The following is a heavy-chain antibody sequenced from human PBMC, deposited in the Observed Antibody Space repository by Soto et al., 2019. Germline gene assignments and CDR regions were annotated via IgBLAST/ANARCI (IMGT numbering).Heavy chain of an antibody. CDR2: IIPIFGIA. CDR1: GGTFSRYS. CDR3: AREDRDRETGLVPAAIDGMDV. Sequence: QVQLVQSGAEVKKPGSSVKVSCKASGGTFSRYSIIWVRQAPGHGLEWIGRIIPIFGIASYAQKFQGRVTITADESTSTAYMELSSLRSDDTAVYYCAREDRDRETGLVPAAIDGMDVWGQGTTVPVSS. D-gene: IGHD2-2*01. J-gene: IGHJ6*02. V-gene: IGHV1-69*08.